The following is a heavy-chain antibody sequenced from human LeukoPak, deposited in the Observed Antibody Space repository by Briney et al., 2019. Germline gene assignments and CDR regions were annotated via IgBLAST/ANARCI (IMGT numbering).Heavy chain of an antibody. CDR3: ARGRAYYDSTGYYY. CDR1: GGSISSSY. V-gene: IGHV4-59*01. J-gene: IGHJ4*02. Sequence: TSETLSLTCAVSGGSISSSYWSWIRHPPGKGLEWIGHIYYSGNTKYNPSLKSRVTISVDTSKNQFSLKLSSVTAADTAVYYCARGRAYYDSTGYYYWGQGALVTVSS. CDR2: IYYSGNT. D-gene: IGHD3-22*01.